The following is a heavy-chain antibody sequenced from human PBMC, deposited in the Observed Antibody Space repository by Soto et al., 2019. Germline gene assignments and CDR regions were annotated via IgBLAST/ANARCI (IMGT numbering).Heavy chain of an antibody. CDR3: AHRSGGFSGYDHDY. D-gene: IGHD5-12*01. J-gene: IGHJ4*02. Sequence: GLDLEWLALIYWNDDKRYSPSLKSRLTITKDTSKNQVVLTMTNMDPVDTATYYCAHRSGGFSGYDHDYWGQGTLVTVSS. CDR2: IYWNDDK. V-gene: IGHV2-5*01.